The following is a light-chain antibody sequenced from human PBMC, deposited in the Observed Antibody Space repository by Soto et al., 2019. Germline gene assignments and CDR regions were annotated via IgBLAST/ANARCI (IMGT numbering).Light chain of an antibody. Sequence: EIVMTQSPAILSVSPGERVTLSCRASQSVSSNLAWYQQQPGQAPRLLIYGASTRATGIPARFSGSGSGTEFTLTISSLQSEDFAVYYCQQYNNWPPAWTFGQGTKVEIK. CDR2: GAS. CDR1: QSVSSN. CDR3: QQYNNWPPAWT. V-gene: IGKV3-15*01. J-gene: IGKJ1*01.